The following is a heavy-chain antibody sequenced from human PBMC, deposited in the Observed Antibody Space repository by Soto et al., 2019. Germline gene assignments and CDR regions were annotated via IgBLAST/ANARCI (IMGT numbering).Heavy chain of an antibody. CDR2: INDDGSAT. J-gene: IGHJ4*02. V-gene: IGHV3-74*01. CDR3: ARGIFGSGTANDY. CDR1: GFTFSGSW. Sequence: EVQLVESGGGLVQPGGYLRLSCAASGFTFSGSWMHWVRQAPGKGLVWVSRINDDGSATSYADFVTGRFTISRDNAKDTLFLQMNGLRAEDTAVYYCARGIFGSGTANDYWGQGTLVTVSS. D-gene: IGHD3-10*01.